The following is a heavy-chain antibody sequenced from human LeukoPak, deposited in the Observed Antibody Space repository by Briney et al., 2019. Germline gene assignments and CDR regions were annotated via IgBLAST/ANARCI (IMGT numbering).Heavy chain of an antibody. CDR1: GGSFSGYY. D-gene: IGHD3-10*01. CDR2: INHSGST. Sequence: SETLSLTCADYGGSFSGYYWSWIRQPPGKGLEWIGEINHSGSTNYNPSLKSRVTISVDTSKNQFSLKLSSVTAADTAVYYCARGSLYYYGSGSYFWFDPWGQGTLVTVSS. J-gene: IGHJ5*02. V-gene: IGHV4-34*01. CDR3: ARGSLYYYGSGSYFWFDP.